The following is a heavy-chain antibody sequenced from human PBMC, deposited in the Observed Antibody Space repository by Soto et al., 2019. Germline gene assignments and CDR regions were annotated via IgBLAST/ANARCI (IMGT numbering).Heavy chain of an antibody. CDR3: ATQVATIDY. V-gene: IGHV1-69*01. CDR2: IIPICGTA. J-gene: IGHJ4*02. Sequence: QVQLVQSGAEVKKPGSSVKVSCKASGGSFSSYAISWVRQAPGQGLECMGGIIPICGTANYAQKFQGRVTITADESTSTAYMELSRLRSEDTARYYCATQVATIDYWGQGTLVTVSS. D-gene: IGHD5-12*01. CDR1: GGSFSSYA.